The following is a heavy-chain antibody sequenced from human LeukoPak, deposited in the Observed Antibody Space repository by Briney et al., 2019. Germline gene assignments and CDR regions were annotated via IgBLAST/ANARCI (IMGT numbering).Heavy chain of an antibody. CDR2: INHSGST. Sequence: KPSETLSLTCAVYGGSFSGYYWSWIRQPPGKGLEWIGEINHSGSTNYNPSLKSRVTISVDTSKNQFSLKLSSVTAADTAVYYCARRFKARGYSYGPWGQGTLVTVSS. J-gene: IGHJ4*02. D-gene: IGHD5-18*01. CDR1: GGSFSGYY. CDR3: ARRFKARGYSYGP. V-gene: IGHV4-34*01.